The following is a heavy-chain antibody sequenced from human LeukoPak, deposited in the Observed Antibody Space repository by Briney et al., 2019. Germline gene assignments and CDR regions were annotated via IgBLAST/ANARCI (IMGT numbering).Heavy chain of an antibody. CDR3: ARDIVVVVAATLDY. J-gene: IGHJ4*02. CDR2: ISGSGGST. V-gene: IGHV3-23*01. Sequence: GGSLRLSCAASGFTFSSYAMSWVRQAPGKGLEWVSAISGSGGSTYYADSVKGRFTISRDNSKNTLYLQMNSLRAEDTAVYYCARDIVVVVAATLDYWGQGTLVTVSS. CDR1: GFTFSSYA. D-gene: IGHD2-15*01.